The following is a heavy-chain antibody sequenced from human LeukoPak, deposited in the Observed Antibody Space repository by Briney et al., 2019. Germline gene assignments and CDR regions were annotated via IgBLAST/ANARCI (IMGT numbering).Heavy chain of an antibody. J-gene: IGHJ6*03. CDR3: ARDSAAGSYDYYTDV. Sequence: SETLSLTCTVSGGSIISSSYYSGWIRQPPGKGLEWIGYIYYSGSTNYNPSLKSRVTISVDTSKNQFSLKLSSVTAADTAVYYCARDSAAGSYDYYTDVWGKGTTVTISS. CDR1: GGSIISSSYY. D-gene: IGHD1-1*01. CDR2: IYYSGST. V-gene: IGHV4-61*01.